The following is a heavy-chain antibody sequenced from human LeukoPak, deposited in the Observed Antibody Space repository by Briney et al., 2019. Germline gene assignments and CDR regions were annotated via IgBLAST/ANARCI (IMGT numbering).Heavy chain of an antibody. J-gene: IGHJ4*02. Sequence: PGGSLKLCCAVSGFTFSAYAMSWVRQAPGKGLEWVSVISGSGGSTYHADSVKGRFTISRDNSKNTLYLQMNSLRAEDTAVYYCAKSLRGRETSSFDYWGQGTLVTVSS. V-gene: IGHV3-23*01. D-gene: IGHD3-10*01. CDR2: ISGSGGST. CDR1: GFTFSAYA. CDR3: AKSLRGRETSSFDY.